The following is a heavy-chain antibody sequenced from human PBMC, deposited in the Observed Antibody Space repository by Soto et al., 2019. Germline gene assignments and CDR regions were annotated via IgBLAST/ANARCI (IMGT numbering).Heavy chain of an antibody. V-gene: IGHV1-18*01. Sequence: ASVKVSCKASGYTFTSYGISWVRRAPGQGLEWMGWISAYNGNTNYAQKLQGRVTMTTDTSTSTAYMELRSLRSDDAAVYYCAGGYSSGWYSEDAFDIWGQGTMVTVSS. J-gene: IGHJ3*02. CDR3: AGGYSSGWYSEDAFDI. CDR1: GYTFTSYG. D-gene: IGHD6-19*01. CDR2: ISAYNGNT.